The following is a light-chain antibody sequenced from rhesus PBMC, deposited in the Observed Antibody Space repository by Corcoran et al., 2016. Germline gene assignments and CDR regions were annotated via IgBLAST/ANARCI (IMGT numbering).Light chain of an antibody. Sequence: DIQMSQSPSSLSASVGDRVTITCRASQGISSCLNWYQQKPGKAPKLLIYYTNSLASGVPSRFSGSGSGTDFTLTISSQQPEDFATYYCQQGNSNPLTFGGGTKVEIK. CDR1: QGISSC. CDR3: QQGNSNPLT. V-gene: IGKV1-32*02. CDR2: YTN. J-gene: IGKJ4*01.